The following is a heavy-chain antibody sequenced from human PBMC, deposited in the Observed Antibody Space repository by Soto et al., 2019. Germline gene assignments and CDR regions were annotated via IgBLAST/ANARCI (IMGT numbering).Heavy chain of an antibody. CDR2: SSGSGGST. J-gene: IGHJ6*02. D-gene: IGHD3-3*01. Sequence: EVQLLESGGGLVQPGGSLRLSCAASGFTFSSYAMSWVRQAPGKGLEWVSASSGSGGSTYYADSVKGRFTISRDNSKNTLYLQMNSLRAEDTAVYYCAKDMQTYYDFWSGSQNYGMDVWGQGTTVTVSS. V-gene: IGHV3-23*01. CDR3: AKDMQTYYDFWSGSQNYGMDV. CDR1: GFTFSSYA.